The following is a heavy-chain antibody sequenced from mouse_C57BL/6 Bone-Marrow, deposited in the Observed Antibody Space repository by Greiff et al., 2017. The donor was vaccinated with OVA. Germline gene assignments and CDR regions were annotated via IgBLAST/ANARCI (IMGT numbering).Heavy chain of an antibody. V-gene: IGHV1-50*01. Sequence: QVQLQQPGAELVKPGASVKLSCKASGYTFTSYWMQWVKQRPGQGLEWIGEIDPSDSYTNYNQKFKGKATLTVDTSSSTAYMQLSSLTSEDSAVYYCAREGAYCGQGTLVTVSA. CDR1: GYTFTSYW. J-gene: IGHJ3*01. CDR3: AREGAY. CDR2: IDPSDSYT.